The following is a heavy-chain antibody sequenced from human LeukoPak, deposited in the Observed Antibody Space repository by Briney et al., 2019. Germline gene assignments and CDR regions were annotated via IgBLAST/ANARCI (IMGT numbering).Heavy chain of an antibody. CDR3: ARDQTTVTIPDYYYYMDV. J-gene: IGHJ6*03. Sequence: ASVKVSCKASGGTFSSYAISWVRQAPGQGLEWMGWINPNSGGTNYAQKFQGRVTMTRDTSISTAYMELSRLRSDDTAVYYCARDQTTVTIPDYYYYMDVWGKGTTVTVSS. V-gene: IGHV1-2*02. CDR1: GGTFSSYA. CDR2: INPNSGGT. D-gene: IGHD4-17*01.